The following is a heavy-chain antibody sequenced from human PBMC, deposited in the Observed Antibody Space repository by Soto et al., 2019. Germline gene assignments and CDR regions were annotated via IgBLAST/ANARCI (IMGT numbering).Heavy chain of an antibody. J-gene: IGHJ4*02. Sequence: GGSLRLSCAASGFTFSSYAMIWVRQAPGKGLEWVSAISGSGGSTYYADSVRGRFTISRDNSKNTLYLQMNSLRAEDTAVYYCAKDRGGYYPYYFDYWGQGTLVTVSS. CDR1: GFTFSSYA. D-gene: IGHD3-22*01. V-gene: IGHV3-23*01. CDR3: AKDRGGYYPYYFDY. CDR2: ISGSGGST.